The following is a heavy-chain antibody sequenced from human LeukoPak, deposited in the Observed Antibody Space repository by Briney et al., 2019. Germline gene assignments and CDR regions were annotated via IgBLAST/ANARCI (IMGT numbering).Heavy chain of an antibody. Sequence: GRSLRLSCTPSGFTFGDYAMSWFRQAPGKGLEWVGFIRSKASGGTTEYAASVKDRLTISRDDSKSIAYLQMNSLKTDDTALYYCARGYSSYDPFDYWGQGTLVTVSS. D-gene: IGHD5-12*01. J-gene: IGHJ4*02. V-gene: IGHV3-49*03. CDR2: IRSKASGGTT. CDR3: ARGYSSYDPFDY. CDR1: GFTFGDYA.